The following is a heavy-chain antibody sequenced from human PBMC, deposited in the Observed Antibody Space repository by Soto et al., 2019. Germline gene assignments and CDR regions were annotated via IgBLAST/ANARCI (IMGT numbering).Heavy chain of an antibody. J-gene: IGHJ4*02. V-gene: IGHV3-30-3*01. CDR1: GFIFSSYA. Sequence: GGSLRLSCAASGFIFSSYAVNWVRQAPGKGLEWLAIISYDGSEIYYADSVKGRFTISRDNSENTLYLQMKSLRAEDTAVYYCARGAHGYTGSYPDSWGQGALVTVSS. D-gene: IGHD1-26*01. CDR2: ISYDGSEI. CDR3: ARGAHGYTGSYPDS.